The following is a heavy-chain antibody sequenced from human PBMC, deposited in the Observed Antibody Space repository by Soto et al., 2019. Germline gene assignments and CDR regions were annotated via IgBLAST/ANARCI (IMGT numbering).Heavy chain of an antibody. D-gene: IGHD3-10*01. CDR1: SGSISSGDHH. V-gene: IGHV4-30-4*01. CDR3: ARPSTRLWPPYYGLDV. CDR2: IHCSGST. Sequence: PSETLSLTCAVSSGSISSGDHHWSWIRQPPGKGLEWIGYIHCSGSTYHNPSLRSRVTISIDTSKNQFSLRLTSVTATDTAVYYCARPSTRLWPPYYGLDVWGPGTRVTVSS. J-gene: IGHJ6*01.